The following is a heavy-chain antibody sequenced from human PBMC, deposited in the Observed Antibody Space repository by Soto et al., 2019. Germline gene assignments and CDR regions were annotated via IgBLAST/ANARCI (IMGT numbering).Heavy chain of an antibody. J-gene: IGHJ4*02. D-gene: IGHD1-1*01. CDR1: GFTVSGYG. V-gene: IGHV3-33*01. CDR3: ARDRNNHFDY. CDR2: IWYDGSKE. Sequence: QVQLVESGGGAVQPGRSLRLSCAASGFTVSGYGMHWVRQAPGKGLEWVAVIWYDGSKEYYADSVKGRFTISRDSSKNTLYLQMNSLRDEDTAVYYGARDRNNHFDYWGQGTPLTVSS.